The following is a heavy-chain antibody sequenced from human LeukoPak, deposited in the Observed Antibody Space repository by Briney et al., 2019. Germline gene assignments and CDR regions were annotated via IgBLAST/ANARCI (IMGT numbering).Heavy chain of an antibody. V-gene: IGHV3-48*03. CDR1: GFTFSSYE. Sequence: PGGSLRLSCAASGFTFSSYEMNWVRQAPGKGLEWVSYISSSGSTIYYADSVKGRFTISRDNAKNSLYLQMNSLRAEDTAVYYCAKDQGRRVGAYYYYYYMDVWGKGTTVTISS. D-gene: IGHD1-26*01. CDR2: ISSSGSTI. J-gene: IGHJ6*03. CDR3: AKDQGRRVGAYYYYYYMDV.